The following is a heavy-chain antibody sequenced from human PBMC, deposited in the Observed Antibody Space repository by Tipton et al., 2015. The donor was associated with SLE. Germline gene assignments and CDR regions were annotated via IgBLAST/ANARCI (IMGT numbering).Heavy chain of an antibody. CDR1: GFTFSSHE. Sequence: SLRLSCAASGFTFSSHEMNWVRQAPGKGLEWVSYISTSGSTVYYADSVKGRFTISRDNAQNSLYLQMNSLRPEDTAVYYCARGLYGMDVWGQGTTVTVSS. D-gene: IGHD3-22*01. CDR2: ISTSGSTV. CDR3: ARGLYGMDV. V-gene: IGHV3-48*03. J-gene: IGHJ6*02.